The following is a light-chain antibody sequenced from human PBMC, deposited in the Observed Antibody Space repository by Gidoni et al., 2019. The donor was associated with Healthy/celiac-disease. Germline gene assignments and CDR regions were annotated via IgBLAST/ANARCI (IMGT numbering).Light chain of an antibody. CDR1: QSISSW. CDR3: QQYNSYPYT. V-gene: IGKV1-5*01. J-gene: IGKJ2*01. CDR2: DAS. Sequence: DIQMTPSPSTLSASVGDRVTITCRASQSISSWLAWYQQKPGKAPKLLIYDASSLESGVPSRFSGSGSGTEFTLTISSLQPDDLATYYCQQYNSYPYTFGQGTKLEIK.